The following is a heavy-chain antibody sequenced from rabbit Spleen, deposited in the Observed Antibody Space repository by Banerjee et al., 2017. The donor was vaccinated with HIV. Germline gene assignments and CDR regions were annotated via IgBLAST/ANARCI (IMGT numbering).Heavy chain of an antibody. Sequence: QEQLVESGGGLVQPEGSLTLTCTASGFSFSSSDYMCWVRQAPGKGLEWISCIAGSSSGFTYSANWAKGRFTISTTSSTTVTLRMSSLTAADTATYFCVRSDVYYHGFDPGGPGTRVTVS. CDR2: IAGSSSGFT. J-gene: IGHJ2*01. CDR1: GFSFSSSDY. CDR3: VRSDVYYHGFDP. D-gene: IGHD1-1*01. V-gene: IGHV1S45*01.